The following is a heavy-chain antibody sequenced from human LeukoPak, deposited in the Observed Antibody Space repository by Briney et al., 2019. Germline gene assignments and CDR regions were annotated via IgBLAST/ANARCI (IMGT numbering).Heavy chain of an antibody. V-gene: IGHV4-30-2*01. Sequence: SQTLFLTCAVSGGSISSGGYSWSWIRQPPGKGLEWIGYIYHSGSTYYNPSLKSRVTISVDRSKNQFSLKLSSVTAADTAVYYCARVSWFEVGAFDIWGQGTMVTVSS. CDR1: GGSISSGGYS. CDR3: ARVSWFEVGAFDI. J-gene: IGHJ3*02. D-gene: IGHD3-10*01. CDR2: IYHSGST.